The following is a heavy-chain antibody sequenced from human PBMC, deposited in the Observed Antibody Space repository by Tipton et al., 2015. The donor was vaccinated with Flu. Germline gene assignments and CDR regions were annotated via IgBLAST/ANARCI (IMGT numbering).Heavy chain of an antibody. V-gene: IGHV4-38-2*02. CDR3: ARLTYYYGSGTSDS. J-gene: IGHJ4*02. CDR2: LSHSGRT. CDR1: GHSVSSGSY. D-gene: IGHD3-10*01. Sequence: GLVKPSETLSLTCTVSGHSVSSGSYWGWIRQPPGKGLEWIGSLSHSGRTYYNPSLKSRVTISADTWKTQFSLKLSSVTAADTAVYYCARLTYYYGSGTSDSWGQGTLVTVSS.